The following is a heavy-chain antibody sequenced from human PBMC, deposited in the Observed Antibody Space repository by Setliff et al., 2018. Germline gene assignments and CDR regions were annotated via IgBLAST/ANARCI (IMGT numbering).Heavy chain of an antibody. CDR2: IKRKTDGGTA. CDR1: GFTFSNAW. V-gene: IGHV3-15*01. Sequence: GGSLRLSCAASGFTFSNAWMTWVRQAPGKGLEWVGRIKRKTDGGTADYAAPVKGRFTISRDDSKNTLYLQMNSLKTEDTAVYYCAITMTTGVDFFDYWGQGTLVTVSS. CDR3: AITMTTGVDFFDY. J-gene: IGHJ4*02. D-gene: IGHD4-17*01.